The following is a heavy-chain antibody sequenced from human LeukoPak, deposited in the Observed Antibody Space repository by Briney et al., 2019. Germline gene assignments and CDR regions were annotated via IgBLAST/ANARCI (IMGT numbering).Heavy chain of an antibody. D-gene: IGHD5-12*01. CDR3: ARGYSGYDYAFDI. V-gene: IGHV4-30-4*01. J-gene: IGHJ3*02. Sequence: PSQTLSLTCTVSGGSISSGDYYWSWIRQPPGKGLEGIGYIYYSGSTYYNPSLKSRVTISVDTSKNQFSLKLSSVTAADTAVYYCARGYSGYDYAFDIWGQGTMVTVSS. CDR2: IYYSGST. CDR1: GGSISSGDYY.